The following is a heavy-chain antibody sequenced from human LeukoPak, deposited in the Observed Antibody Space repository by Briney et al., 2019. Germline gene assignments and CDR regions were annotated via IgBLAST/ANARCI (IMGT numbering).Heavy chain of an antibody. CDR1: GEPFSGYY. D-gene: IGHD3-22*01. CDR2: IYYSGST. Sequence: SETLSLTCAVYGEPFSGYYWSWIRQPPVKGLVWIGYIYYSGSTNYNPSLKSRVTISVDTSKNQFSLKLSSVTAADTAVYYCARVYDSSGSNFDYWGQGTLVTVSS. V-gene: IGHV4-59*01. CDR3: ARVYDSSGSNFDY. J-gene: IGHJ4*02.